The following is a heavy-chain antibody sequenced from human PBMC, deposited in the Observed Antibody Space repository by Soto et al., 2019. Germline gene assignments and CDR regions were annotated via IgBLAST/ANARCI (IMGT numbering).Heavy chain of an antibody. J-gene: IGHJ6*02. D-gene: IGHD3-3*01. CDR3: ARDYPEWFTSYYYGLDV. CDR2: IKQDGSEK. V-gene: IGHV3-7*03. Sequence: EVQLVESGGGLVQPGGSLRLSCAASGFPFSSYWMGWVRQAPGKGLQWVANIKQDGSEKYYADSVKGRFTISRDNAKSSVFLQMNSLRVGDTAVYYCARDYPEWFTSYYYGLDVWGQGTTVTVSS. CDR1: GFPFSSYW.